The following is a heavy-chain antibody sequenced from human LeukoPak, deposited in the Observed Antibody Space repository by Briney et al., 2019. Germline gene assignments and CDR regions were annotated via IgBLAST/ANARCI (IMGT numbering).Heavy chain of an antibody. J-gene: IGHJ3*02. V-gene: IGHV3-7*01. CDR3: VRDANYHDGSNYYDVLDI. Sequence: GESLKISCAASGLTFSNYWMVWVRQAPGEGLEWVANIRGDGSRQYYLDSVKGRFTISRDNAKNSLYLQMSSLRADDTAVYYCVRDANYHDGSNYYDVLDIWGQGTMVTVSS. CDR2: IRGDGSRQ. CDR1: GLTFSNYW. D-gene: IGHD3-22*01.